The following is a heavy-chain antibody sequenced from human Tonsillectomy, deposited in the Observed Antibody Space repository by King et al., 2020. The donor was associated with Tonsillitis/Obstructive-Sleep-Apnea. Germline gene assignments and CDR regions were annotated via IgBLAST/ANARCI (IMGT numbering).Heavy chain of an antibody. Sequence: VQLVESGGGLVQPGGSLRVSCAASGFTFSSYAMSWVRQAPGKGLEWVSAISSSGSTYYADSVKGRFTISRDNSKNTLYLQMNSLRAEDTAVYYCAIHPGSFNMRPVIKGPPDFWGQGALVTVSS. J-gene: IGHJ4*02. CDR2: ISSSGST. V-gene: IGHV3-23*04. D-gene: IGHD3-22*01. CDR1: GFTFSSYA. CDR3: AIHPGSFNMRPVIKGPPDF.